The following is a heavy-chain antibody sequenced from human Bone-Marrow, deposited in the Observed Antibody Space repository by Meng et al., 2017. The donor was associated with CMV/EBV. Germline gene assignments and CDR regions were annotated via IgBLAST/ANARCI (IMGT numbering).Heavy chain of an antibody. CDR3: AREGGYCSSTSCPNWFDP. D-gene: IGHD2-2*01. CDR1: GFTFSSYW. CDR2: IKQDGSEK. V-gene: IGHV3-7*01. J-gene: IGHJ5*02. Sequence: GESLKISCAASGFTFSSYWMSWVRQAPGKGLEWVANIKQDGSEKYYVDSVKGRFTISRDNAKNTLYLQMNSLRAEDTAVYYCAREGGYCSSTSCPNWFDPWGQGTLVTVSS.